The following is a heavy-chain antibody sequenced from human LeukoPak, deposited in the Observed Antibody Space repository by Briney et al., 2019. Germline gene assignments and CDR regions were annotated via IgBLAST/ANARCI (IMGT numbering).Heavy chain of an antibody. J-gene: IGHJ4*02. V-gene: IGHV3-7*01. CDR3: ARVRGGYCSSTSCPRAFDY. Sequence: GVLRLSCAASGFTFSSYWMSWVRQAPGKGLEWVANIKQDGSEKYYVDSVKGRFTISRDNAKNSLYLQMNSLRAEDTAVYYCARVRGGYCSSTSCPRAFDYWGQGTLVTVSS. CDR1: GFTFSSYW. D-gene: IGHD2-2*01. CDR2: IKQDGSEK.